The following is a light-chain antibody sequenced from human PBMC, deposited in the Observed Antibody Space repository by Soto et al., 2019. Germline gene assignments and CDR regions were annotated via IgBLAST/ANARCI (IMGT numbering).Light chain of an antibody. J-gene: IGKJ1*01. CDR1: QSVSSN. Sequence: EIVLTQSPATLSFSPGERATRSCRASQSVSSNLAWYQQKPGQAPRLLIYGASTRATGIPARFSGSGSGTEFTLTISSLQSEDFAVYYCQQYNDWPRTFGQGTKVDIK. V-gene: IGKV3-15*01. CDR3: QQYNDWPRT. CDR2: GAS.